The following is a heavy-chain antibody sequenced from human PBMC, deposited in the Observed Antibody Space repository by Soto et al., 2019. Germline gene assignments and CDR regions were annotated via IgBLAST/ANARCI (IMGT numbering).Heavy chain of an antibody. CDR3: ARYDLYDILTGYYDY. V-gene: IGHV3-11*06. CDR2: ISSSSSYT. D-gene: IGHD3-9*01. J-gene: IGHJ4*02. Sequence: GGSLRLSCAASGFTFSDYYMSWIRQAPGKGLEWVSYISSSSSYTNYADSVKGRFTISRDNAKNSLYLQMNSLRAEDTAVYYCARYDLYDILTGYYDYWGQGTLVTVSS. CDR1: GFTFSDYY.